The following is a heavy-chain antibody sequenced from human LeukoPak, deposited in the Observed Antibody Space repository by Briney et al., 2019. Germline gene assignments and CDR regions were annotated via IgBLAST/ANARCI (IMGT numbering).Heavy chain of an antibody. CDR1: GYIFTSNY. CDR2: INPSGGTT. V-gene: IGHV1-46*01. CDR3: ARGPQYYDILTGYYSDAFDI. J-gene: IGHJ3*02. D-gene: IGHD3-9*01. Sequence: ASVKVSCKASGYIFTSNYMHWVRQAPGQGLEWMGIINPSGGTTSYAQKFQGRVTVTRDMSTSTVYMELISLRSEDTAVYYCARGPQYYDILTGYYSDAFDIWGQGTMVTVSS.